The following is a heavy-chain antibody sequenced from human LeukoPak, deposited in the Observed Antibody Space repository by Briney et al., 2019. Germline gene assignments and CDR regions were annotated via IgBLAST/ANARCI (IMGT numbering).Heavy chain of an antibody. CDR1: GFTFSSYA. CDR2: ISGSGGST. V-gene: IGHV3-23*01. Sequence: GGSLRLSCAASGFTFSSYAMSWVRQAPGKGLEWVSAISGSGGSTYYADSVKGRFTVSRDNSKNTLYLQMNSLRAEDTAVYYCAKDPGYSYGSYFDYWGQGTLVTVSS. CDR3: AKDPGYSYGSYFDY. J-gene: IGHJ4*02. D-gene: IGHD5-18*01.